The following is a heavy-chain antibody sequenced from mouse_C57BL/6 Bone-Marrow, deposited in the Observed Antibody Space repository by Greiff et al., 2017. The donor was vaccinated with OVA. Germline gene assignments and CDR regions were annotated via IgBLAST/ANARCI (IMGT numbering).Heavy chain of an antibody. CDR3: TDYYLCYFDY. J-gene: IGHJ2*01. V-gene: IGHV14-4*01. D-gene: IGHD1-1*02. Sequence: EVQLQQSGAELVRPGASVKLSCTASGFNIKDDYMHWVKQRPEQGLEWIGWIDPENGDTEYASKFQGKATITADTSSNTAYLQLSSLTSEDTAVYYCTDYYLCYFDYWGQGTTLTVSS. CDR1: GFNIKDDY. CDR2: IDPENGDT.